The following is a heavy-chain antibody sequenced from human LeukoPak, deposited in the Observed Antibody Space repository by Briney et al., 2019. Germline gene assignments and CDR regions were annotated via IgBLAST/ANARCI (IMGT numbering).Heavy chain of an antibody. D-gene: IGHD4-11*01. CDR1: GGSISSGGYS. Sequence: PSETLSLTCAVSGGSISSGGYSWSWIRQPPGKGLEWIGYIYHSGSTYYNPSLKSRVTISVDRSKNQFSLKLSSVTAADTAVYYCARSNRPGDYSFDYLGQGTLVTVSS. J-gene: IGHJ4*02. V-gene: IGHV4-30-2*01. CDR2: IYHSGST. CDR3: ARSNRPGDYSFDY.